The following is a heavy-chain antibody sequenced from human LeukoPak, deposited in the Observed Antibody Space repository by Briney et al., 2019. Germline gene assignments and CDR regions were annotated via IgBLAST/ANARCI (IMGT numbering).Heavy chain of an antibody. Sequence: SVTVSFKSSGGTFSSYAISWVRQAPGQGLEWMGRIIPIFGTANYAQKFQGRVTITADKSTSTAYMELSSLRSEDTAVYYCARSFCSSTSCYGASYYYYYMDVWGKGTTVTVSS. CDR1: GGTFSSYA. J-gene: IGHJ6*03. CDR3: ARSFCSSTSCYGASYYYYYMDV. CDR2: IIPIFGTA. D-gene: IGHD2-2*01. V-gene: IGHV1-69*06.